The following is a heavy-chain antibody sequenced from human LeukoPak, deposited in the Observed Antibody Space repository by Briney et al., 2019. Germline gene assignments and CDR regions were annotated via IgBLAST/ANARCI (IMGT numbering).Heavy chain of an antibody. CDR1: GFTFDDYA. CDR3: AKGAYGSGSYYLFDY. J-gene: IGHJ4*02. V-gene: IGHV3-9*03. D-gene: IGHD3-10*01. Sequence: GRSLRLSCAASGFTFDDYAIHWVRQAPGKGLEWVSGISWNSGSIGYADSVKGRSTISRDNAKNSLYLQMNSLRAEDMALYYCAKGAYGSGSYYLFDYWGQGTLVTVSS. CDR2: ISWNSGSI.